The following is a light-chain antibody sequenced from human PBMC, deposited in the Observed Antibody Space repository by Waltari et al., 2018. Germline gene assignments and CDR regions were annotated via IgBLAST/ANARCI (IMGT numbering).Light chain of an antibody. CDR2: DDS. CDR3: QVWDNSSDHVV. V-gene: IGLV3-21*03. J-gene: IGLJ2*01. Sequence: SYVLTQPPSVSVAPGKTARITCGGNTIGSKSAHWYQQKPGQAPVLVVYDDSARPSGIPERFSGSNSGNTATLTISRVEAGDEADYYCQVWDNSSDHVVFGGGTNLTVL. CDR1: TIGSKS.